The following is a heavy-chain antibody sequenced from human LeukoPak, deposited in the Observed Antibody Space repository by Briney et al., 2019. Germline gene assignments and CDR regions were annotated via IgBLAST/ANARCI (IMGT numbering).Heavy chain of an antibody. CDR1: GVSISSYY. CDR2: IYYSGST. J-gene: IGHJ3*02. Sequence: SETLSRTCTGSGVSISSYYWSWIREPPGKGLEWMGYIYYSGSTNYNPALKSRVTISVDTSKNQCSLELSSVTAADTAVYYCARDYAGYKYTAFDIWGQGTMVTVSS. V-gene: IGHV4-59*01. CDR3: ARDYAGYKYTAFDI. D-gene: IGHD5-24*01.